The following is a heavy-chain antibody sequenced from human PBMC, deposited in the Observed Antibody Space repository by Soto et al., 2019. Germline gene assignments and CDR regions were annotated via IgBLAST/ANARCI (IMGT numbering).Heavy chain of an antibody. CDR2: IYTDGTT. V-gene: IGHV4-4*07. CDR3: AREVRGGFTGIFDQ. D-gene: IGHD2-15*01. J-gene: IGHJ4*02. CDR1: GDSISDYFY. Sequence: QVQLQGSGPGQVKPSETLSLTSTVSGDSISDYFYWSCIRQPAGKGLEWIGRIYTDGTTKYNPSLKSRVTLSLDKSKNQFSLRLSSVTAADTAVYYFAREVRGGFTGIFDQWGRGARVTVSS.